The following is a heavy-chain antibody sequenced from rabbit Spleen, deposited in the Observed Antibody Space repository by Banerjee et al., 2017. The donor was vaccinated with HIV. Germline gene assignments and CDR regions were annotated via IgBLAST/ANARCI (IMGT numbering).Heavy chain of an antibody. CDR3: VREVAAKFSL. Sequence: QSLEESGGDLVKPGASLTLTCTASGFSFSSSDYMSWVRQAPGKGLEWIGYIDPIFGITYFANWVNGRFTISSHNAQNTLFLELNSLTAADTATYFCVREVAAKFSLWGPGTLVTVS. CDR2: IDPIFGIT. V-gene: IGHV1S40*01. CDR1: GFSFSSSDY. D-gene: IGHD4-1*01. J-gene: IGHJ4*01.